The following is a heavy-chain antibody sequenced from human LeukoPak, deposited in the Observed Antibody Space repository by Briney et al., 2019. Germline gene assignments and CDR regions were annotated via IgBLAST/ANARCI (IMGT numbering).Heavy chain of an antibody. V-gene: IGHV4-30-4*08. J-gene: IGHJ6*03. D-gene: IGHD4-11*01. CDR3: ARLGDSNYRYYYYYMDV. CDR1: GGSISSGDYY. Sequence: SETLSLTCTVSGGSISSGDYYWSWIRQPPGKGLEWIGYIYYSGSTYYNPSLKSRVTISVDTSKNQFSLKLSSVTAADTAVYYCARLGDSNYRYYYYYMDVWGKGTTVTVSS. CDR2: IYYSGST.